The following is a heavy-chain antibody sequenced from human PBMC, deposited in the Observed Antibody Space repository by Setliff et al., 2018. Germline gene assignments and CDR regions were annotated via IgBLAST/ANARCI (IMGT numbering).Heavy chain of an antibody. V-gene: IGHV3-7*01. J-gene: IGHJ4*02. CDR2: IKQDGSEK. CDR3: ARDPHFDS. CDR1: GFTFSTYW. Sequence: SLKISCAASGFTFSTYWMSWVRQAPGKGLEWVANIKQDGSEKYYVGSVKGRFSISRDNAKNSLYLQMNSLRAEDTAVYYCARDPHFDSWGQGTLVTVSS.